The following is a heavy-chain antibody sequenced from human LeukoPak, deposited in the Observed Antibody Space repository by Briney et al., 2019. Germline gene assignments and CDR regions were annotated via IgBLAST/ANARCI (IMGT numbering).Heavy chain of an antibody. CDR2: MTRGSGNT. CDR1: GYTFTSFD. J-gene: IGHJ5*02. Sequence: GASVHDSCMDTGYTFTSFDINWVRHATGQGLEWMGWMTRGSGNTGYAQKFQGRVTMTRNTSISTAYMELSSLRSENTAMYCCARGSSNWYRWFDPWGQGNLVTVSS. D-gene: IGHD6-13*01. CDR3: ARGSSNWYRWFDP. V-gene: IGHV1-8*01.